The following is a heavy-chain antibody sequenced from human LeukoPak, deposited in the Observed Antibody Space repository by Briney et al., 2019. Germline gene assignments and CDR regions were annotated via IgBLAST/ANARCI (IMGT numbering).Heavy chain of an antibody. CDR1: GGSISSSSYY. Sequence: PSETLSLTCTVSGGSISSSSYYWGWIRQPPGKGLEWIGSIYYSGSTYYNPSLKSRVTISVDTSKNQFSLKLSSVTAADTAVYYCARHSTNLIRVDYSGQGTLVTVSS. D-gene: IGHD2-8*01. J-gene: IGHJ4*02. CDR3: ARHSTNLIRVDY. CDR2: IYYSGST. V-gene: IGHV4-39*01.